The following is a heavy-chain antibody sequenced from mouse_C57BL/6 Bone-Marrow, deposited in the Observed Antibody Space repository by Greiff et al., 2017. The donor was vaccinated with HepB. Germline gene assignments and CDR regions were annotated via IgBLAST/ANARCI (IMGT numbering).Heavy chain of an antibody. CDR1: GFTFSSYG. J-gene: IGHJ4*01. Sequence: DVMLVESGGDLVKPGGSLKLSCAASGFTFSSYGMSWVRQTPDKRLEWVATISSGGSYTYYPDSVKGRFTISRDNAKNTLYLQMSSLKSEDTAMYYCARDVWAMDYWGQGTSVTVSS. V-gene: IGHV5-6*02. D-gene: IGHD2-10*02. CDR2: ISSGGSYT. CDR3: ARDVWAMDY.